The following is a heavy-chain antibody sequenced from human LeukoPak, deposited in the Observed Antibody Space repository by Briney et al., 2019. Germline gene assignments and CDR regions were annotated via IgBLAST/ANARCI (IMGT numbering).Heavy chain of an antibody. D-gene: IGHD6-13*01. J-gene: IGHJ4*02. Sequence: PGGSLRLSCAASGFNFINSAMHWVRQAPGKGLEYVSGIARNGGSTYYTNSVKGRFTISRDDSKNTLYLQMGSLRPEDMAVYYCARGGVWQQLAVDYWGPRTLVTVSS. CDR3: ARGGVWQQLAVDY. CDR2: IARNGGST. V-gene: IGHV3-64*01. CDR1: GFNFINSA.